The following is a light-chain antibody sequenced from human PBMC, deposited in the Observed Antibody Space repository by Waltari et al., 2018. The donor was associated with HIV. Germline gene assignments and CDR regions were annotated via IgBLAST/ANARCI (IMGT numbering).Light chain of an antibody. CDR3: SSYAGDNMGV. CDR2: EVT. J-gene: IGLJ1*01. V-gene: IGLV2-8*01. Sequence: QSALTQPPSASGSPGQSVTITCAGSSADSGGYDFVSWFQQYPGHPTILIIAEVTRRPPVLPDLFSGTSSGNTASLTVSRLPPDDAADYYCSSYAGDNMGVFGLGTRVTVL. CDR1: SADSGGYDF.